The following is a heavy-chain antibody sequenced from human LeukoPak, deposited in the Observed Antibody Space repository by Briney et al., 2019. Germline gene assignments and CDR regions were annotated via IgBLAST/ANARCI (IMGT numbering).Heavy chain of an antibody. CDR2: INHSGST. V-gene: IGHV4-34*01. CDR3: ARDVRFRTHDY. CDR1: GFTFSSYS. D-gene: IGHD3-3*01. Sequence: GSLRLSCAASGFTFSSYSMNWVRQAPGKGLGWIGEINHSGSTNYNPSLKSRVTISVDTSKNQFSLKLSSVTAADTAVYYCARDVRFRTHDYWGQGTLVTVSS. J-gene: IGHJ4*02.